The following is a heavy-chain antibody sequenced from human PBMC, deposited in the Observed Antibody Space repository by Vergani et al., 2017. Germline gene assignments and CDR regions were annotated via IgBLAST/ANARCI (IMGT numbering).Heavy chain of an antibody. D-gene: IGHD2-2*01. J-gene: IGHJ4*02. V-gene: IGHV1-2*06. CDR1: GYTFTGYY. CDR2: INPNSGGT. Sequence: QVQLVQSGAEVKKPGASVKVSCKASGYTFTGYYMHWVRQAPGQGLEWMGRINPNSGGTNYAQKFQGRVNMTRDTSIRTAYMELSRLRSDDTAVYYCASGRADCSSTSCPPSGLDYWGQGTLVIVSS. CDR3: ASGRADCSSTSCPPSGLDY.